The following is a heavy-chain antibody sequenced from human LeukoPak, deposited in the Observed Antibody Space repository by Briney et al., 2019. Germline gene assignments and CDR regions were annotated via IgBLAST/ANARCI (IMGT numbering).Heavy chain of an antibody. V-gene: IGHV3-13*01. Sequence: GGSLRLSCAASGFTFSTYDMHWVRQAPGKGLKGLSGISNAGDTYYTGSVKGRFTVSRHNAKNSLYLRMNSLRGGGTAVCYCARAERSGYYDLWYNYWGQGTLVTVSS. CDR2: ISNAGDT. D-gene: IGHD3-3*01. CDR1: GFTFSTYD. J-gene: IGHJ4*02. CDR3: ARAERSGYYDLWYNY.